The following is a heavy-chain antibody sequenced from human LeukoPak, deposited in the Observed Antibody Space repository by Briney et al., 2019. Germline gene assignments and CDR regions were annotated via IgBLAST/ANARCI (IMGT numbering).Heavy chain of an antibody. J-gene: IGHJ4*02. V-gene: IGHV3-66*01. CDR1: GFTVSSNY. Sequence: PGGSLRLSCAASGFTVSSNYMSWVRQAPGKGLEWVSVIYSGGSTYYADSVKGRFTISRDNSKNTLYLQMNSLRAEDTAVYYCARDRFYDSSVYYFNYWGQGTLVTVSS. D-gene: IGHD3-22*01. CDR2: IYSGGST. CDR3: ARDRFYDSSVYYFNY.